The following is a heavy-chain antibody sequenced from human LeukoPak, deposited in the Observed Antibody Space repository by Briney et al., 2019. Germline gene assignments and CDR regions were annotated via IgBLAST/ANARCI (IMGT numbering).Heavy chain of an antibody. CDR3: ARDRLIDYYYYMDV. CDR1: GGSISRGGYY. V-gene: IGHV4-31*03. Sequence: PSQTLSLTCTVSGGSISRGGYYWRWIRKHPGKGLEWIEYIYYSGSTYYNPSLKSRVTISVDTSKNQFSLKLSSVTAADTAVYYCARDRLIDYYYYMDVWGKGTTVTVSS. CDR2: IYYSGST. D-gene: IGHD2-21*02. J-gene: IGHJ6*03.